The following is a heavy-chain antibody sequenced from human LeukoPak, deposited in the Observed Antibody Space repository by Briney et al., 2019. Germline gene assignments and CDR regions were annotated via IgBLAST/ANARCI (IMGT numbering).Heavy chain of an antibody. D-gene: IGHD3-10*01. J-gene: IGHJ3*02. CDR1: GGTFSSYA. Sequence: SVEVSCKASGGTFSSYAISWVRQAPGQGLEWMGRIIPIFGTANYAQKFQGRVTITTDESTSTAYMELSSLRSEDTAVYYCARGVARVGAFDIWGQGTMVTVSS. V-gene: IGHV1-69*05. CDR2: IIPIFGTA. CDR3: ARGVARVGAFDI.